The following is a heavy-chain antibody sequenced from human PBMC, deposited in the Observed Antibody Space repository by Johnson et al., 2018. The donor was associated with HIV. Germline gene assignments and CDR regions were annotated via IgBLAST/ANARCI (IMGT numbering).Heavy chain of an antibody. V-gene: IGHV3-30-3*01. D-gene: IGHD4-23*01. CDR2: ISSDGSAK. CDR3: ATSSTVVTPHDI. J-gene: IGHJ3*02. Sequence: QVQLVESGGGVLWPGGSLRLSCAASGFTFSNYAVHWVRQAPGKGLEWVAVISSDGSAKYYAASVKGRFTISRDNSKNTRYLQMNSLRAEDTAVYYCATSSTVVTPHDIWGQGTMVTVSS. CDR1: GFTFSNYA.